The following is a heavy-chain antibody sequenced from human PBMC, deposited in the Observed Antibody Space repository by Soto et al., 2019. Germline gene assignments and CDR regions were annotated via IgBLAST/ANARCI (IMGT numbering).Heavy chain of an antibody. V-gene: IGHV4-30-4*01. Sequence: PAETLALTCSVSGGSISCCDYHWSWIRQAPGKGLEWIGSIDYSGTASYNKSLETRVITSVDASNNQFSLKVSSVTDADAAVYYFARPELSNIFVLGQVPPRDDYDGMEVWGECTKENDSS. CDR3: ARPELSNIFVLGQVPPRDDYDGMEV. J-gene: IGHJ6*04. CDR1: GGSISCCDYH. CDR2: IDYSGTA. D-gene: IGHD1-26*01.